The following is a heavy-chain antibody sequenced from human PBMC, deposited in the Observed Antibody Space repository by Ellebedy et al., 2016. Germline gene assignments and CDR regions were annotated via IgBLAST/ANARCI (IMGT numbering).Heavy chain of an antibody. Sequence: SETLSLTCTVSGASISSNNYYWGWVRQSPGKGLEWIGSMYYSGSTYYNPSLKSRVTISVDTSKNLLSLKLTSATAADTAVYYCARRVVDYGAYLDYRIFSYFDLWGQGILVTVSS. CDR2: MYYSGST. D-gene: IGHD4-17*01. CDR1: GASISSNNYY. J-gene: IGHJ4*02. CDR3: ARRVVDYGAYLDYRIFSYFDL. V-gene: IGHV4-39*01.